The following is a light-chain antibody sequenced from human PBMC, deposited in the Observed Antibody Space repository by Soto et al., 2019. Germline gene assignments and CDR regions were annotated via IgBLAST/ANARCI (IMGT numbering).Light chain of an antibody. Sequence: DIQMTQSPSSVSASVGDRVTITCRASQDISSWLAWYQQKPGKAPKLLIYAASSLHSGVPPRFSGSESGTDFTLTISSLQPEDSASYYFQHANSFPLTFGGGTKVEIK. J-gene: IGKJ4*01. CDR3: QHANSFPLT. CDR1: QDISSW. V-gene: IGKV1-12*01. CDR2: AAS.